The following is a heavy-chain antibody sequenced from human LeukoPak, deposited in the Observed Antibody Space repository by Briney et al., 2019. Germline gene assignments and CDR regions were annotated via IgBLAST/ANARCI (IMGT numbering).Heavy chain of an antibody. CDR2: INAGNGNT. CDR1: GYTFTIYA. J-gene: IGHJ4*02. V-gene: IGHV1-3*01. Sequence: ASVKVSCKASGYTFTIYAMHWVRQAPGQRLEWMGWINAGNGNTKYSQKFQGRVTITRDTSASTAYMELSSLRSEDTAVYYCARDYSGYDYYFDYWGQGTLVTVSS. CDR3: ARDYSGYDYYFDY. D-gene: IGHD5-12*01.